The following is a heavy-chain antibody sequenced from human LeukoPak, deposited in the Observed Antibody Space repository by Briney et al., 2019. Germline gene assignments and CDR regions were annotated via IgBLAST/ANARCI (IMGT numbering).Heavy chain of an antibody. Sequence: SETLSLTCAVYGGSFSGYYWSWIRQPPGKGLEWIGEINHSGSTNYNPSLKSRVTISVDTSKNQFSLKLSSVTAADTAVYYCARDRGVVPFDYWGQGTLVTVSS. V-gene: IGHV4-34*01. CDR2: INHSGST. CDR1: GGSFSGYY. CDR3: ARDRGVVPFDY. J-gene: IGHJ4*02. D-gene: IGHD2-15*01.